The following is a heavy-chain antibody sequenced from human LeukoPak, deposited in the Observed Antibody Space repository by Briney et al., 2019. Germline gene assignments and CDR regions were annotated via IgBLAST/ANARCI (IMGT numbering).Heavy chain of an antibody. CDR2: FDPEHGEI. CDR1: GYTVTELS. D-gene: IGHD3-22*01. J-gene: IGHJ4*02. V-gene: IGHV1-24*01. Sequence: ASVKVSCKVSGYTVTELSMHWVRQAPGKGLEWMGGFDPEHGEIIYAQKFQGRVTMTEDTSTDTAYMEVSRLRSDDTAVYYCARLGTYYYDGSGYYPLTGYFDYWAREPWSPSPQ. CDR3: ARLGTYYYDGSGYYPLTGYFDY.